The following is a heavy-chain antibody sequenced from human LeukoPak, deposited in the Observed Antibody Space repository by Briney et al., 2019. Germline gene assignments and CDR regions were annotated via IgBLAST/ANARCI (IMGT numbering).Heavy chain of an antibody. CDR3: AKDGDYGLDAFDI. V-gene: IGHV3-30-3*01. D-gene: IGHD4-17*01. Sequence: GSLRLSCAASGFTFSSYAMHWVRQAPGKGLEWVAVISYDGSNKYYADSVKGRFTISRDNSKNTLYLQMNSLRAEDTAVYYCAKDGDYGLDAFDIWGQGTMVTVSS. CDR2: ISYDGSNK. CDR1: GFTFSSYA. J-gene: IGHJ3*02.